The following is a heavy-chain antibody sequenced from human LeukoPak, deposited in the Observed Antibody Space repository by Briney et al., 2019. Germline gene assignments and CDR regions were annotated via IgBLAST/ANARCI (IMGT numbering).Heavy chain of an antibody. CDR1: GGSISSYY. Sequence: SETLSLTCTVSGGSISSYYWSWIRQPPGKGLEWIGYIYYSGSTNYNPSLKSRVAISVDTSKNQFSLKLSSVTAADTAVYYCASGPLRKGCSSTSCYSDWGQGTLVTVSS. CDR3: ASGPLRKGCSSTSCYSD. J-gene: IGHJ4*02. CDR2: IYYSGST. D-gene: IGHD2-2*01. V-gene: IGHV4-59*01.